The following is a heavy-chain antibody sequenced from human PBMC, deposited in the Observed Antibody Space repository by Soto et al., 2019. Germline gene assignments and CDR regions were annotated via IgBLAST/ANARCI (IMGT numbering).Heavy chain of an antibody. Sequence: GGSLRVSCAASGFIFSSYAMSWVRQAPGKGLEWVSGISWNSGSIGYADSVKGRFTISRDNAKNSLYLQMNSLRAEDTALYYCAKDREGYYYYYFDYWGQGTLVTVSS. V-gene: IGHV3-9*01. CDR3: AKDREGYYYYYFDY. D-gene: IGHD3-22*01. CDR1: GFIFSSYA. J-gene: IGHJ4*02. CDR2: ISWNSGSI.